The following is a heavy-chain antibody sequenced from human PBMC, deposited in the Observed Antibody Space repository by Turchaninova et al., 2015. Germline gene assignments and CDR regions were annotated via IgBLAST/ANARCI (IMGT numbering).Heavy chain of an antibody. V-gene: IGHV2-5*02. CDR2: IYWDDDK. D-gene: IGHD2-15*01. CDR3: AHRRPNSGAWDTGVFDY. CDR1: GFSLSSSGLG. J-gene: IGHJ4*02. Sequence: QITLKESGPTRVKPTQTLALTCKFSGFSLSSSGLGVAWIRQAPGKALEWLAVIYWDDDKRYSPSLKSRLTVTKDTSKNLVVLTMTNMDPVDTATYYCAHRRPNSGAWDTGVFDYWGQGTLVTVSS.